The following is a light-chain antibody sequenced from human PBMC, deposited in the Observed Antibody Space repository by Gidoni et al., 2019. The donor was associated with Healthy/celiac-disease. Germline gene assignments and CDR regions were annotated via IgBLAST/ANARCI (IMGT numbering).Light chain of an antibody. CDR3: QQYNNWPPMYT. CDR1: QSVSSN. J-gene: IGKJ2*01. Sequence: EIVMTQSPATLSVSQGERATLSSRASQSVSSNLAWYQQKPGQAPRLLIYGASTRATGIPARFSGSGSGTEFTLTISSLQSEDFAVYYCQQYNNWPPMYTFGQGTKLEIK. V-gene: IGKV3-15*01. CDR2: GAS.